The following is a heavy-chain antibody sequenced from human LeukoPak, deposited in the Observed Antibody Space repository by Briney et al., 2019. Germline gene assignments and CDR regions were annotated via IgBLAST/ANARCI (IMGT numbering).Heavy chain of an antibody. CDR2: ISAYNGNT. CDR3: ARDSTPAIVLMVYGHAPYYYMDV. J-gene: IGHJ6*03. D-gene: IGHD2-8*01. CDR1: GYTFTSYG. V-gene: IGHV1-18*01. Sequence: ASVKVSCKASGYTFTSYGISWVRQAPGQGLEWMGWISAYNGNTNYAQKLQGRVTMTTDISTSTAYMELRSLRSDDTAVYYCARDSTPAIVLMVYGHAPYYYMDVWGKGTTVTVSS.